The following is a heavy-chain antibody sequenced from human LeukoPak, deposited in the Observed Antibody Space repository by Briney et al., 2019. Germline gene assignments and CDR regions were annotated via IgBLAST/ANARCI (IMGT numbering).Heavy chain of an antibody. CDR2: IYTSGST. CDR1: GGSISSYY. D-gene: IGHD3-10*01. CDR3: AKGFIRVELDAFDI. Sequence: SETLSLTCTVSGGSISSYYWSWIRQPAGKGLEWIGRIYTSGSTNYNPSLKSRVTMSVDTSENQFSLKLSSVTAADTAVYYCAKGFIRVELDAFDIWGQGTMVTVSS. J-gene: IGHJ3*02. V-gene: IGHV4-4*07.